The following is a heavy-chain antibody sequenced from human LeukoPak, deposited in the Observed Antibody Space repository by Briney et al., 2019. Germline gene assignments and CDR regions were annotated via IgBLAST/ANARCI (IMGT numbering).Heavy chain of an antibody. J-gene: IGHJ4*02. Sequence: GGPLRLSCAASVFPYRRYAMRGLRGATGKALEGVSAISGSGGSTYYADSVKGRFTISRDNSKNTLYLQMNSLRAEDTAVYYCAKDRKRGGSYYDYWGQGTLVTVSS. CDR1: VFPYRRYA. CDR3: AKDRKRGGSYYDY. CDR2: ISGSGGST. V-gene: IGHV3-23*01. D-gene: IGHD1-26*01.